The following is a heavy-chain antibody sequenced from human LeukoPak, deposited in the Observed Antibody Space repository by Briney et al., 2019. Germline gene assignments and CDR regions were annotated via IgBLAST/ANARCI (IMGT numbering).Heavy chain of an antibody. V-gene: IGHV1-46*01. CDR2: IDPSGGST. J-gene: IGHJ4*02. CDR3: ARYYYFDY. Sequence: GDSVTVSCMASGSTFTSYSIHWVRQAPGLGLEWMGVIDPSGGSTTYAQRSQGRVTMTRDTSSSTVYMELSSLRSEDTAVYYCARYYYFDYWGQGTRVTVSS. CDR1: GSTFTSYS.